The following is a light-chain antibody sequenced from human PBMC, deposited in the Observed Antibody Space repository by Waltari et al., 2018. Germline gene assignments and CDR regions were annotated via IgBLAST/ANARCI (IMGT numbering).Light chain of an antibody. J-gene: IGKJ4*01. CDR1: QTIDNN. CDR3: HQYNSYSPLT. CDR2: KTS. Sequence: DIQMTQSPSTLSASVGDRVTITCRASQTIDNNLAWYQQKPGKAPKVLIYKTSTLETGVPSRFSGSGSETEFTLSISSLQPDDFATYYCHQYNSYSPLTFGGGTKVDIK. V-gene: IGKV1-5*03.